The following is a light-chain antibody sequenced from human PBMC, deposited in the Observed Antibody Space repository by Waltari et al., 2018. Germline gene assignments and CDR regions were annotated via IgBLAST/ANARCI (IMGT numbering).Light chain of an antibody. CDR2: KAS. CDR1: QYIGGR. CDR3: QQYQSHWT. Sequence: DIQMTQSPSTLSTSVGDRVNITGRASQYIGGRLAWYQQKPGKAPKLLVYKASSLESGVPSRFSGSGSGTEYTLSISSLEPDDFATYHCQQYQSHWTFGQGTKVEVQ. J-gene: IGKJ1*01. V-gene: IGKV1-5*03.